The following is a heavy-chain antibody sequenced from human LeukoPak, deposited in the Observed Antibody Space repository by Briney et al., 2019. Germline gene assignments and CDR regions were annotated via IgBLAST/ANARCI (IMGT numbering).Heavy chain of an antibody. CDR1: GYTLTELS. CDR3: ATYSSGYHPLGP. V-gene: IGHV1-24*01. J-gene: IGHJ5*02. Sequence: ASVKVSCKVSGYTLTELSMHWVRQAPGKGLEWMGGFDPEDGETIYAQKFQGRVTMTEDTSTDTAYMELSSLRSEDTAVYYCATYSSGYHPLGPWGQGTLVTVSS. D-gene: IGHD3-22*01. CDR2: FDPEDGET.